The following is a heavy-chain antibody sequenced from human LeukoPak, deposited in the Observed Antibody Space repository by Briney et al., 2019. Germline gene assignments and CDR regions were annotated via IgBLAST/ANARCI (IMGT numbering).Heavy chain of an antibody. V-gene: IGHV4-34*01. CDR3: ARGRRICTNGVCYTKQVKYYFDY. J-gene: IGHJ4*02. Sequence: SETLSLTCAVYGGSFSGYYWSWIRQPPGKGLEWIGKINHSGSTNYNPSLKSRVTISVDTSKNQFSLKLSSVTAADTAVYYCARGRRICTNGVCYTKQVKYYFDYWGQGTLVTVSS. D-gene: IGHD2-8*01. CDR1: GGSFSGYY. CDR2: INHSGST.